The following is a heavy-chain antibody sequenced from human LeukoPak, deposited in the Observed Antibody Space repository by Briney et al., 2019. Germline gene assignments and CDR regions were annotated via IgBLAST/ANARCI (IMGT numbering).Heavy chain of an antibody. V-gene: IGHV3-23*01. Sequence: GGSLRLSGAASGFNFNSYAMSWVRQAPGKGLEWVSAISGSGASTYYADSVKGRFTISRDNSKNTLYLQMNSLRADDTAVYYCAKGPAALVVVVAATGDYWGQRTLVTVSS. CDR2: ISGSGAST. CDR1: GFNFNSYA. CDR3: AKGPAALVVVVAATGDY. D-gene: IGHD2-15*01. J-gene: IGHJ4*02.